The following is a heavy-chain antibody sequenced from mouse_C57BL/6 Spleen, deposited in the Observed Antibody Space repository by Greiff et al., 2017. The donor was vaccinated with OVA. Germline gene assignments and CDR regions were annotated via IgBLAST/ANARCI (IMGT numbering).Heavy chain of an antibody. CDR1: GYTFTSYW. D-gene: IGHD4-1*01. CDR2: IDPSDSET. J-gene: IGHJ1*03. CDR3: ARLAGTWYFDV. V-gene: IGHV1-52*01. Sequence: QVQLQQSGAELVRPGSSVKLSCKASGYTFTSYWMHWVKQRPIQGLEWIGNIDPSDSETHYNQKFKDKATLTVDKSSSTAYMQLSSLTSEDSAVYYCARLAGTWYFDVWGTGTTVTVSS.